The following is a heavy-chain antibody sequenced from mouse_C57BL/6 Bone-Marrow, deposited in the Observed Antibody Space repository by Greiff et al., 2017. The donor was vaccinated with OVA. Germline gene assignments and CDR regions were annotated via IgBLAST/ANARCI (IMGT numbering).Heavy chain of an antibody. Sequence: VQLQQSGAELVRPGASVKLSCTASGFNIKDYYMHWVKQRPEQGLEWIGRIDPEDGDTEYAPKFQGKATMSADTSSNTAYLQLSSLTSEDTAVYYCTKVATKSWYFDAWGTGTTVTVSS. CDR3: TKVATKSWYFDA. CDR1: GFNIKDYY. J-gene: IGHJ1*03. D-gene: IGHD1-1*02. V-gene: IGHV14-1*01. CDR2: IDPEDGDT.